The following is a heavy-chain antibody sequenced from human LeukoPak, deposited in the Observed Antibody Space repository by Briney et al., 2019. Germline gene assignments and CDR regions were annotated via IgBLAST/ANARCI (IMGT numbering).Heavy chain of an antibody. D-gene: IGHD3-22*01. CDR1: GGSISSSSYY. CDR3: ARVGYYDSSGPHRRGYFDY. Sequence: SETLSLTCTVSGGSISSSSYYWGWIRQPPGKGLEWIGSIYYSGSTFYNPSLKSRVTISVDTSKNQFSLKLSSVTAADTAVYYCARVGYYDSSGPHRRGYFDYWGQGTLVTVSS. V-gene: IGHV4-39*07. CDR2: IYYSGST. J-gene: IGHJ4*02.